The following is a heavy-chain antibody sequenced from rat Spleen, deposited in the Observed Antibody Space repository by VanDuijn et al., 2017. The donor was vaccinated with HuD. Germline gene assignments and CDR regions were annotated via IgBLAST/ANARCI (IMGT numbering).Heavy chain of an antibody. D-gene: IGHD1-9*01. CDR3: ARRHYGYTDYFDY. J-gene: IGHJ2*01. CDR1: GFTFNNYD. V-gene: IGHV5-25*01. Sequence: EVQLVESGGGLVQPGRSLKLSCEVSGFTFNNYDMAWIRQATTKGLEWVGSISPSGGTTYYRDSVKGRFTISRDNAKSTLSLQMDSLRSEDTATYYCARRHYGYTDYFDYWGQGVMVTVSS. CDR2: ISPSGGTT.